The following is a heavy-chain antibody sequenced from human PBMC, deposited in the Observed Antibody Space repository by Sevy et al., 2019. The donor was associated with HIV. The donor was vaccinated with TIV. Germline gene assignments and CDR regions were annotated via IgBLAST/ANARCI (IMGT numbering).Heavy chain of an antibody. CDR2: IYYSGST. D-gene: IGHD2-8*01. V-gene: IGHV4-31*03. CDR1: GGSISSGGYY. Sequence: SETLSLTCTVSGGSISSGGYYWSWIRQHPGKGLEWIGYIYYSGSTYYNPSLKSRVTISVDTSKNQFSLKLSSVTAADTAVYYCARAAFMYRVYPIMEAATLDYFDYWGQGTLVTVSS. J-gene: IGHJ4*02. CDR3: ARAAFMYRVYPIMEAATLDYFDY.